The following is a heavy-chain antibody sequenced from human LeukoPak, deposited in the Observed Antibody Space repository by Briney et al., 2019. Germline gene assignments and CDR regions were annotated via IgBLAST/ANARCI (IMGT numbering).Heavy chain of an antibody. CDR2: ISGSGSGGST. D-gene: IGHD5-24*01. CDR1: GFAFSSSA. V-gene: IGHV3-23*01. Sequence: GGSLRLSCAASGFAFSSSAMSWVRQAPGKGLEWVSNISGSGSGGSTYYADSVKGRFTISRDNSKNTLYLQMNSLRAGDTAVYYCAKSGYNRFDYWGQGTLVTVSS. J-gene: IGHJ4*02. CDR3: AKSGYNRFDY.